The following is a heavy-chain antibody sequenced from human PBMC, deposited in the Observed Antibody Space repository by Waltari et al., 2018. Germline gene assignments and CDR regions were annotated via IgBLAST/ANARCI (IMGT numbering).Heavy chain of an antibody. J-gene: IGHJ4*02. CDR3: ARGSGVDS. CDR1: GFTFSTYV. V-gene: IGHV3-23*01. Sequence: EVQLLESGGGLVQPGGYLRLSCAASGFTFSTYVMNWVRQAPGKGLEWVSSISDGGGIINYADSVKGRFTISRDNSKNTLYLQMNSLRADDTAVYYCARGSGVDSWGQGTLVTISS. CDR2: ISDGGGII. D-gene: IGHD7-27*01.